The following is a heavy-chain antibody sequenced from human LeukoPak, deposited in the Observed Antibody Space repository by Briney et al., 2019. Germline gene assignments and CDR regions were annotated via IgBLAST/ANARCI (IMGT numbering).Heavy chain of an antibody. D-gene: IGHD3-10*02. CDR3: AELGITMIGGV. CDR1: GFTFSSYA. V-gene: IGHV3-48*03. Sequence: GGSLRLSCAASGFTFSSYAMNWVRQAPGKRLEWVSYISSSGSTIYYADSVKGRFTISRDNAKNSLYLQMSSLRAEDTAVYYCAELGITMIGGVWGKGTTVTISS. CDR2: ISSSGSTI. J-gene: IGHJ6*04.